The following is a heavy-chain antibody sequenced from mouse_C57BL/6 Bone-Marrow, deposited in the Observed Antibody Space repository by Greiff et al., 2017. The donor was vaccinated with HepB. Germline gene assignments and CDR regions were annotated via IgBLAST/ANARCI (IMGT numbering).Heavy chain of an antibody. V-gene: IGHV1-81*01. CDR1: GYTFTSYG. J-gene: IGHJ1*03. Sequence: QVQLQQSGAELARPGASVKLSCKASGYTFTSYGISWVKQRTGQGLEWIGEIYPRSGNTYYNEKFKGKATLTADKSSSTAYMELRSLTSEDSAVYFWARGSLLLLYWYFDVWGTGTTVTVSS. D-gene: IGHD1-1*01. CDR3: ARGSLLLLYWYFDV. CDR2: IYPRSGNT.